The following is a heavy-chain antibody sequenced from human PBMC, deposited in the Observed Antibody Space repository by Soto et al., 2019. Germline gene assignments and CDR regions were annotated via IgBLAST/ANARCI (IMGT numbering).Heavy chain of an antibody. CDR3: AKVFMDIVATRESSHFDY. D-gene: IGHD5-12*01. J-gene: IGHJ4*02. V-gene: IGHV3-23*01. Sequence: HPGGSLRLSCAASGFTFSSYAMSWVRQAPGKGLEWVSAISGSGGSTYYADSVKGRFTISRDNSKNTLYLQMNSLRAEDTAVYYCAKVFMDIVATRESSHFDYWGQGTLVTVS. CDR1: GFTFSSYA. CDR2: ISGSGGST.